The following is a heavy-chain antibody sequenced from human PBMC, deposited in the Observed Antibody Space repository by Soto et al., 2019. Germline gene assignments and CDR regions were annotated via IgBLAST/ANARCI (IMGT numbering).Heavy chain of an antibody. CDR2: IYYSGST. J-gene: IGHJ3*01. D-gene: IGHD3-3*01. CDR3: ARVGGYFTL. CDR1: WGSIRRYY. Sequence: SHPLFLTSSFSWGSIRRYYSGWIRQPPGKGLEWIGYIYYSGSTNYNPSLKSRVTISVDTSKNQFSLKLSSVTAADTAVYYCARVGGYFTLWGQGTMVT. V-gene: IGHV4-59*07.